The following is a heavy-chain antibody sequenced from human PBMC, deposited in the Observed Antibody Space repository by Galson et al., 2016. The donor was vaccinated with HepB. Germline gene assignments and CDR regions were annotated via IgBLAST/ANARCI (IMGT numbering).Heavy chain of an antibody. J-gene: IGHJ4*02. D-gene: IGHD2-2*01. CDR3: ARGRWTSTYAGYWFDF. V-gene: IGHV1-3*04. Sequence: SVKVSCKASGDGFIGYAMNWVRQAPGQRLEWMGWIDTGNGRKKYSQTVQGRVTITRDTSESTGYMEMRSLRSEDTALYYCARGRWTSTYAGYWFDFWGQGTLVTVSS. CDR2: IDTGNGRK. CDR1: GDGFIGYA.